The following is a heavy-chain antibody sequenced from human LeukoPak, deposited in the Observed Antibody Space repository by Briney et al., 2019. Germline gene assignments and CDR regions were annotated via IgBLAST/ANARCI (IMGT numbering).Heavy chain of an antibody. CDR1: GYTFTSYG. CDR3: ARAVPIFGVDACPWLDY. D-gene: IGHD3-3*01. Sequence: ASVKVSCKASGYTFTSYGISWVRQAPGQGLEWMGWISAYNGNTNYAQKLQGRVTMTTDTSTSTAYMELRSLRSDDTAVYYCARAVPIFGVDACPWLDYWGQGTLVTVSS. V-gene: IGHV1-18*01. CDR2: ISAYNGNT. J-gene: IGHJ4*02.